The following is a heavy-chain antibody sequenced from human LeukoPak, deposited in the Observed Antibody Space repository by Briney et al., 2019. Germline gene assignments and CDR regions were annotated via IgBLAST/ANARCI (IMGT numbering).Heavy chain of an antibody. CDR3: ARHNHGMDV. J-gene: IGHJ6*02. CDR1: GGSISSGGYY. Sequence: SSETLSLTCTVSGGSISSGGYYWGWIRQPPGKGLEWIGSFSYPGSTYYNSSLKSRLTVSVDTSRTQLSLKLTSVTAADTAVYYCARHNHGMDVWGQGTTVTVSS. V-gene: IGHV4-39*01. CDR2: FSYPGST.